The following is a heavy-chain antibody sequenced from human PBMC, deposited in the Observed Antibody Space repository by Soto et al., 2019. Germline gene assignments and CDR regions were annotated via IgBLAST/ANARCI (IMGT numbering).Heavy chain of an antibody. Sequence: EVQLLESGGGLVQPGGSLRLSCAASGFTFTTYAMTWVRQAPGKGLEWVSAISGSGGSTYYADSVKGRFTISRDNSKNMMYLKMNSLRAEDTAVYYCAKNWDTTFSSSSPWGQGPLVTVSS. J-gene: IGHJ5*02. CDR2: ISGSGGST. CDR1: GFTFTTYA. CDR3: AKNWDTTFSSSSP. D-gene: IGHD6-6*01. V-gene: IGHV3-23*01.